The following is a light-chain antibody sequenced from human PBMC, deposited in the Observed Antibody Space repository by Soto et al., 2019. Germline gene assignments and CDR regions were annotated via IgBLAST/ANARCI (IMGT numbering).Light chain of an antibody. Sequence: DIPMTQSPSSLSASVGDRVTITCRASQGISNYLAWYQQKPGKVPKLLIYAASTLQSGVPSRFSGSGSGTDFTLTISSLQPEDVATYYCQKYNSALPLFTFGPGTKVDIK. J-gene: IGKJ3*01. CDR1: QGISNY. V-gene: IGKV1-27*01. CDR3: QKYNSALPLFT. CDR2: AAS.